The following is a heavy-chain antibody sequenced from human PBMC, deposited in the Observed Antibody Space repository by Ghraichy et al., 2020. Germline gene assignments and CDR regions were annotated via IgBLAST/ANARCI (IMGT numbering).Heavy chain of an antibody. V-gene: IGHV3-9*01. CDR2: ISWNSGSI. CDR1: GFTFDDYA. D-gene: IGHD6-13*01. J-gene: IGHJ6*03. Sequence: LRLSCAASGFTFDDYAMHWVRQAPGKGLEWVSGISWNSGSIGYADSVKGRFTISRDNAKNSLYLQMNSLRAEDTALYYCAKDSSSFDYYYMDVWGKGTTVTVSS. CDR3: AKDSSSFDYYYMDV.